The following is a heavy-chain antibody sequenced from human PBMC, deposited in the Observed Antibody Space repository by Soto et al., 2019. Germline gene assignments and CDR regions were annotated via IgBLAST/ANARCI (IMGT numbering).Heavy chain of an antibody. CDR3: ARRPQDCSGGRCYLYFHH. CDR1: GGSISSGDYY. CDR2: IYYSGST. Sequence: QVQLQESGPGLVKPSQTLSLTCTVSGGSISSGDYYWSWIRQPPGKGLEWIGYIYYSGSTYYNPSLKSRVTISVDTSKNQLSLKLSSVTAADTAVYYCARRPQDCSGGRCYLYFHHWGQGTLVTVSS. J-gene: IGHJ1*01. D-gene: IGHD2-15*01. V-gene: IGHV4-30-4*01.